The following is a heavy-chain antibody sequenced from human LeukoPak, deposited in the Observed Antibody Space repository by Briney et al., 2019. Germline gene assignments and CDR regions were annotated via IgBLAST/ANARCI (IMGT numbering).Heavy chain of an antibody. J-gene: IGHJ4*02. V-gene: IGHV3-66*01. CDR1: GFTVSDNY. CDR3: ARDRVVGATEFDY. D-gene: IGHD1-26*01. Sequence: PGGSLRLSCAASGFTVSDNYMSWVRQAPGKGLEWVSVIYSGGNVYYADSVKGRFTISRDNSQNTLSLQMNSLRAEDTAVYYCARDRVVGATEFDYWGQGTLVTVSS. CDR2: IYSGGNV.